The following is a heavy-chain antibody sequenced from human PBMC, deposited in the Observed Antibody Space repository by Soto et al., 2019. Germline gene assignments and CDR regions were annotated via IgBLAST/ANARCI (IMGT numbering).Heavy chain of an antibody. V-gene: IGHV6-1*01. CDR1: GDSVSSNSAA. CDR3: AREGDYIVVVPAALYYFDY. Sequence: QSQTLSLPCAISGDSVSSNSAAWNWIRQSPSRGLEWLGRTYYRSKWYNDYAVSVKSRITINPDTSKNQFSLQLNSVTPEDTAVYYCAREGDYIVVVPAALYYFDYWGQGTLVTVSS. D-gene: IGHD2-2*01. CDR2: TYYRSKWYN. J-gene: IGHJ4*02.